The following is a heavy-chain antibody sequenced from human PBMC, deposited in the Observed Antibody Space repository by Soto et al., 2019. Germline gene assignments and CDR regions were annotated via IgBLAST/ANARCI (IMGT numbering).Heavy chain of an antibody. CDR3: ARDGEQLVENYYFYYGLDV. CDR1: GFTFSSYS. D-gene: IGHD6-6*01. CDR2: ISTSSSTI. Sequence: EVQLVESGGGLVQPGGSLRLSCEASGFTFSSYSMNWVRQAPGKGLEWISYISTSSSTIYYADSVKGRFTISRDNAKNSLYLQMNSLRDEDTAVYYCARDGEQLVENYYFYYGLDVWGQGTTVTVSS. V-gene: IGHV3-48*02. J-gene: IGHJ6*02.